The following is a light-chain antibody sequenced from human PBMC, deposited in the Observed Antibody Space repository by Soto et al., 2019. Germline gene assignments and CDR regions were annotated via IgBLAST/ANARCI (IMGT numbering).Light chain of an antibody. Sequence: QSALTQPPSASGSPGQSVTISCTGTSSDVGGYNYVSWYQQHPGKAPKLMIYEVSKRPSGVPDRFSGSKSGNTASLTVSGLQADDEADYYCSSSAGSNNPVLFGGGTQLTVL. CDR2: EVS. V-gene: IGLV2-8*01. J-gene: IGLJ2*01. CDR1: SSDVGGYNY. CDR3: SSSAGSNNPVL.